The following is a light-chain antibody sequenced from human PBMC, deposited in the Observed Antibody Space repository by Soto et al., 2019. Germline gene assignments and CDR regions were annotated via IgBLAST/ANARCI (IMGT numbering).Light chain of an antibody. CDR3: QQYGSTPLT. Sequence: ENVITLSPSTLSVSQGERASLSCRASQSISTNLAWYQQKPGQSPRLLIYGASNRASGIPDRFSGSASGADFTLSIARLEPEDFALYYCQQYGSTPLTFGGVTKAAIK. CDR2: GAS. V-gene: IGKV3-20*01. J-gene: IGKJ4*01. CDR1: QSISTN.